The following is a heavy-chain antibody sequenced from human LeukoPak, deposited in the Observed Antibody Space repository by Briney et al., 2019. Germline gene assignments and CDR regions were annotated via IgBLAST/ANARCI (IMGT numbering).Heavy chain of an antibody. J-gene: IGHJ4*02. CDR2: IHPHGIF. D-gene: IGHD5-24*01. Sequence: SETLSLTCAVYGGSCDDYYCSWIRQPPGKGLEWIGEIHPHGIFYYNSSLKSRVTISIDTSKSQFSLRLTSVTAADTAFYYCARGRDRSKAGDHWGQGSLVTVSS. V-gene: IGHV4-34*01. CDR3: ARGRDRSKAGDH. CDR1: GGSCDDYY.